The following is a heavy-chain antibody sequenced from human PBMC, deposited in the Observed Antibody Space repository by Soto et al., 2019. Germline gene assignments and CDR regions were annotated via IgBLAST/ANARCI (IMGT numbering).Heavy chain of an antibody. J-gene: IGHJ4*02. Sequence: EVQLLESGGGLVQPGGSLRLSCAASGFTFSSYAMSWVRQAPGKGLEWVSAISGRGGSTYYADSVKGQFTIPRDNSKNTLYLQMNSLRAEGTAVYYCGTEYDTAMVGGWGQGTLVTVSS. CDR1: GFTFSSYA. V-gene: IGHV3-23*01. D-gene: IGHD5-18*01. CDR2: ISGRGGST. CDR3: GTEYDTAMVGG.